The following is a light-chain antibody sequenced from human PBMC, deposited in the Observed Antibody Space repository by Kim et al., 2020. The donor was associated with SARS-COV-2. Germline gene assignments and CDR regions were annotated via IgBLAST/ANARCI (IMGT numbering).Light chain of an antibody. J-gene: IGKJ2*01. Sequence: PGERVTLSCRASQSVYRYSLAWYPQKPGQSPRLVIYVASSRPTRVPDRFSGRVSGTVFTLTISILEPVDFTVSYSQQSGTSPYPFGQETKL. V-gene: IGKV3-20*01. CDR1: QSVYRYS. CDR3: QQSGTSPYP. CDR2: VAS.